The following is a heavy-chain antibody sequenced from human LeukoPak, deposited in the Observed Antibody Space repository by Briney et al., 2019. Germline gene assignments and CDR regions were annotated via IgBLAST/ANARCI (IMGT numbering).Heavy chain of an antibody. V-gene: IGHV3-23*01. CDR2: ISGSGGST. CDR3: AKVNGSSPYYSYYGMDV. Sequence: GGSLRLSCAASGFTFSSYAMSWVRQAPGKGLEWVSAISGSGGSTYYADSVKGRFTISRDNSKNTLYLQMNSLRAEDTAVYYCAKVNGSSPYYSYYGMDVWGQGTTVTVSS. D-gene: IGHD6-6*01. J-gene: IGHJ6*02. CDR1: GFTFSSYA.